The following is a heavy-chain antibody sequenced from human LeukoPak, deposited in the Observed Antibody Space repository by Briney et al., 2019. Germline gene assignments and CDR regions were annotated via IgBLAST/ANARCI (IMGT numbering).Heavy chain of an antibody. CDR3: ARGHRGYCSGGSCPNYDY. CDR1: GGSFSGYY. V-gene: IGHV4-34*01. CDR2: INHSGST. D-gene: IGHD2-15*01. Sequence: SETLSLTCAVYGGSFSGYYWSWIRQPPGKGLEWIGEINHSGSTNYNPSLKSRVTVSVDTSKNQFSLKLSSVTAADTAVYYCARGHRGYCSGGSCPNYDYWGQGTLVTVSS. J-gene: IGHJ4*02.